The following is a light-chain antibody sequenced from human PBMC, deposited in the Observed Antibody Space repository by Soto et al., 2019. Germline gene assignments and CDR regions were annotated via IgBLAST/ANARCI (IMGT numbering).Light chain of an antibody. CDR1: QSVSSD. CDR2: GAS. CDR3: QHCKDWPIT. J-gene: IGKJ5*01. Sequence: IVLTQSPSTLSLSPGERATLSCRASQSVSSDLAWYQQRPGQAPRLLIYGASTRATGIPARFSGGGSGTEFTLTISSLQSEDFAVYYCQHCKDWPITLGQGTRLEI. V-gene: IGKV3-15*01.